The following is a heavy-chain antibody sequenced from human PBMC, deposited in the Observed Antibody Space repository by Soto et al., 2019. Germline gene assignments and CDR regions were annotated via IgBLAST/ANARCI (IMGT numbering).Heavy chain of an antibody. CDR2: IYYSGST. J-gene: IGHJ6*03. Sequence: SETLSLTCTVSGGSISSGGYYWSWIRQHPGKGLEWIGYIYYSGSTYYNPSLKSRVTISVDTSKNQFSLKLSSVTAADTAVYYCARLGNSNKSPSAIFYYYYYMDVWGKGTTVTVSS. CDR3: ARLGNSNKSPSAIFYYYYYMDV. D-gene: IGHD4-4*01. CDR1: GGSISSGGYY. V-gene: IGHV4-31*03.